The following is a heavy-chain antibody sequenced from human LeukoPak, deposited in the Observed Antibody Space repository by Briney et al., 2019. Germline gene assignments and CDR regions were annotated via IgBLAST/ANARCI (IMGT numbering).Heavy chain of an antibody. CDR2: ISSDGSTT. CDR3: ARGVNYAMDV. J-gene: IGHJ6*02. V-gene: IGHV3-30*03. D-gene: IGHD4-23*01. Sequence: GGSLRLSCAASGFSFSSSGMHWVRQAPGKGLEWVAVISSDGSTTYYADSVKGRFTMSRDNSKNTLYLQMNSLRPEDTAVYYCARGVNYAMDVWGQGTTVTVSS. CDR1: GFSFSSSG.